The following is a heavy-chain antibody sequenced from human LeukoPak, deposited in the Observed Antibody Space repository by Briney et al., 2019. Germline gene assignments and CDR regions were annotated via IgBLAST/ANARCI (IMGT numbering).Heavy chain of an antibody. CDR2: IYYSGST. D-gene: IGHD4-17*01. J-gene: IGHJ6*02. CDR3: ARSMTTMTPWDFFYNGMDV. CDR1: GGSVSTYY. Sequence: SETLSLTCSVSGGSVSTYYWSWIRQPPGKGLEWIAYIYYSGSTNYNPSLTSRVTISVDTSKNQFSLKLTSVTAADPAVYYCARSMTTMTPWDFFYNGMDVWGQGTTVTVSS. V-gene: IGHV4-59*02.